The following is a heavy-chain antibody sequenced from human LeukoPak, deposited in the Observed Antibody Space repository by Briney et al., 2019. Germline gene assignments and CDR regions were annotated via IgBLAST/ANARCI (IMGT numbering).Heavy chain of an antibody. CDR3: AREEAEGDFNI. J-gene: IGHJ3*02. Sequence: SETLSLTCTVSGGAISSYYWSWIRQPAGKGLEWIGRIYISGSTNYNPSLKSRITMSVDTSRIQSSLKVSSVTAADTAVYYCAREEAEGDFNIWGQGTMVTVSS. V-gene: IGHV4-4*07. CDR1: GGAISSYY. D-gene: IGHD2-21*01. CDR2: IYISGST.